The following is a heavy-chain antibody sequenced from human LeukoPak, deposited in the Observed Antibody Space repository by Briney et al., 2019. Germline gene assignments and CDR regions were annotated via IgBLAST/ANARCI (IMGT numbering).Heavy chain of an antibody. V-gene: IGHV4-59*11. D-gene: IGHD1-26*01. Sequence: SETLSLTCTVSGGSISSHYWSWIRQPPRKGLEWIGNIHYTGSTNYSPSLKSRVTMSVDTSKNHFSLKLTSVTAADTAVYYCAISAGDWFDPWGQGTLVTVSS. CDR1: GGSISSHY. CDR3: AISAGDWFDP. CDR2: IHYTGST. J-gene: IGHJ5*02.